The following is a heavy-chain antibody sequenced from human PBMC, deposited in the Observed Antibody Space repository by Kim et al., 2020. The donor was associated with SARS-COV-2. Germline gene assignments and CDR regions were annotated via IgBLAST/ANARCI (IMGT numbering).Heavy chain of an antibody. CDR1: GGSISSGGYY. D-gene: IGHD3-16*02. Sequence: SETLSLTCTVSGGSISSGGYYWSWIRQHPGKGLEWIGYIYYSGSTYYNPSLKSRVTISVDTSKNQFSLKLSSVTAADTAVYYCASRLRLGELSRIDYWGQGTLVTVSS. CDR3: ASRLRLGELSRIDY. J-gene: IGHJ4*02. V-gene: IGHV4-31*03. CDR2: IYYSGST.